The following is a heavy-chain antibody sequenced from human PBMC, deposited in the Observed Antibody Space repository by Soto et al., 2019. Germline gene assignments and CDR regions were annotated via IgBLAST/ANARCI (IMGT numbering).Heavy chain of an antibody. J-gene: IGHJ4*02. D-gene: IGHD3-3*01. CDR3: AKDLASKTYDFWSGYPQFDY. V-gene: IGHV3-30*18. Sequence: VGSLRLSCAASGFTFSSYGMHWVRQAPGKGLEWVAVISYDGSNKYYADSVKGRFTISRDNSKNTLYLQMNSLRAEDTAVYYCAKDLASKTYDFWSGYPQFDYWGPGTLVTV. CDR1: GFTFSSYG. CDR2: ISYDGSNK.